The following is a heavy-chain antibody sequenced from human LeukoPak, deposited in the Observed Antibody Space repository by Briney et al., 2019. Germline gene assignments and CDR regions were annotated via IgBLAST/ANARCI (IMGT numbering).Heavy chain of an antibody. CDR1: GFTVSNNY. V-gene: IGHV3-53*04. CDR3: ARDALMRGFDY. CDR2: IYSGGST. Sequence: GGSLRLSCAASGFTVSNNYMSWVRQAPGKGLEWIAVIYSGGSTYYADSVKGRFTISRHNSKNTLYLQMNSLRAEDTAVYYCARDALMRGFDYWGQGTLVTVSS. J-gene: IGHJ4*02.